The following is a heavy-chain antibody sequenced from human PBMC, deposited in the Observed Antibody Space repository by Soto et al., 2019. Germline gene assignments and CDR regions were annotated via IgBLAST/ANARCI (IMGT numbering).Heavy chain of an antibody. Sequence: GGSLRLSCAASGFTFSDYSMNWVRQAPGKGLEWVSSISSSGSDRFYADSVKGRFTISRDNANNSLYLQMNSLRVEDTAVYFCARVLFSGAYSFERIPYWGQGNLVTVSS. D-gene: IGHD4-17*01. J-gene: IGHJ4*02. CDR2: ISSSGSDR. CDR3: ARVLFSGAYSFERIPY. CDR1: GFTFSDYS. V-gene: IGHV3-21*01.